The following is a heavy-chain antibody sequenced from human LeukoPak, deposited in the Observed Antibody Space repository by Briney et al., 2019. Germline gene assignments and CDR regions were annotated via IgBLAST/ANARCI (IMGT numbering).Heavy chain of an antibody. CDR1: GGSFSGYY. V-gene: IGHV4-34*01. D-gene: IGHD3-10*01. CDR2: IKHSGST. CDR3: ARGSLFFYYYMDV. Sequence: SETLSLTCAVYGGSFSGYYWSWIRQPPGKGLEWIGEIKHSGSTNYNPSLKSRVTISVDTSKNQFSLKLSSVTAADTAVYYCARGSLFFYYYMDVWGKGTTVTVFS. J-gene: IGHJ6*03.